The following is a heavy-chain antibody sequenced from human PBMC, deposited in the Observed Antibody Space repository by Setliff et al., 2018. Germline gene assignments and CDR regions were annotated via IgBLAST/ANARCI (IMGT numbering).Heavy chain of an antibody. Sequence: GGSLRLSCAASGFTFSRNSMNWVRQTPGKGLEWLSYIGSASSGTYYADSVKGRFTISRDNAKNSLHLLMNSLRTEDTAVYYCARGRAGAFDYWGQGTLVTVSS. CDR2: IGSASSGT. CDR1: GFTFSRNS. V-gene: IGHV3-48*01. D-gene: IGHD3-10*01. CDR3: ARGRAGAFDY. J-gene: IGHJ4*02.